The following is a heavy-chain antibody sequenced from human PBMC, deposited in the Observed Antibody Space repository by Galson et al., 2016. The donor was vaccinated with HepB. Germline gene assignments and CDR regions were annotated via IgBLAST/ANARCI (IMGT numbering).Heavy chain of an antibody. CDR3: AKTLLGLDY. J-gene: IGHJ4*02. CDR1: GFTFSGYA. V-gene: IGHV3-23*01. CDR2: ISGNGGTT. Sequence: SLRLSCAASGFTFSGYAMSWVRQAPGKGLECVSSISGNGGTTYYADSVKGRFTISRDNSKNTLYLQMNSLRADDTAVYYCAKTLLGLDYWGQGTRVTVSS. D-gene: IGHD1-26*01.